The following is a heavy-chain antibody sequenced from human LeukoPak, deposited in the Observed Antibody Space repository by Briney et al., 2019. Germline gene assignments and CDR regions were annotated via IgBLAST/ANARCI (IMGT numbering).Heavy chain of an antibody. V-gene: IGHV3-30*01. CDR1: GFTFSSYA. J-gene: IGHJ4*02. D-gene: IGHD6-6*01. CDR2: ISYDGSNK. CDR3: ARDPARIAAMIDY. Sequence: GGSLRLSCAASGFTFSSYAMHWVRQAPGKGLEWVAVISYDGSNKYYADSVKGRFTISRDTSKNTLYPQMNSLRAEDTALYYCARDPARIAAMIDYWGQGTLVTVSS.